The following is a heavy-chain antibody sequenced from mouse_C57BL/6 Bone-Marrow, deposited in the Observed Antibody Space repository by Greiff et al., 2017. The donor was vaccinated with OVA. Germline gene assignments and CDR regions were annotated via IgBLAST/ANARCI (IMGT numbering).Heavy chain of an antibody. CDR2: INPNNGGT. V-gene: IGHV1-18*01. CDR3: ARGGYEFYWYFDV. CDR1: GYTFTDYN. Sequence: VQLKESGPELVKPGASVKIPCKASGYTFTDYNMDWVKQSHGKSLEWIGDINPNNGGTIYNQKFKGKATLTVDKSSSTAYMELRSLTSEDTAVYYCARGGYEFYWYFDVWGTGTTVTVSS. D-gene: IGHD2-2*01. J-gene: IGHJ1*03.